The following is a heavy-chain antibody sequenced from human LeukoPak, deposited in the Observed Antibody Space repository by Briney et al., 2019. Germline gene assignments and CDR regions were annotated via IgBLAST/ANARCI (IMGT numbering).Heavy chain of an antibody. V-gene: IGHV1-8*01. D-gene: IGHD3-3*01. J-gene: IGHJ5*02. CDR3: ARAPYDFWSGNNWFDP. CDR1: GYTFTSYD. Sequence: ASVKVSCKASGYTFTSYDINWVRQATGQGLDWMGWMNPNSGNTGYAQKFQGRVTMTRNTSISTAYMELSSLRSEETAVYYCARAPYDFWSGNNWFDPWGQGTLVTVSS. CDR2: MNPNSGNT.